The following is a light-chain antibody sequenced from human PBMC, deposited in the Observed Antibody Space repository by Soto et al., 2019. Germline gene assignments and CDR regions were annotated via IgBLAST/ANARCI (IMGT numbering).Light chain of an antibody. CDR2: DAS. CDR3: QQYDNLSLT. CDR1: QTISSW. J-gene: IGKJ5*01. V-gene: IGKV1-33*01. Sequence: DIHMTHSPSTLSASVGDRVTITCRASQTISSWLAWYQQKPGKAPKLLIYDASNLETGVPSRFSGSGSGTDFTFTISSLQPEDIATYYCQQYDNLSLTFGQGTRVEIK.